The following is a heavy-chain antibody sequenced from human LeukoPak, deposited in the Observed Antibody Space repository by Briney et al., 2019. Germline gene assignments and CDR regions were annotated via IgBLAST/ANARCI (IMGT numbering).Heavy chain of an antibody. CDR2: FYPGDSDT. CDR3: ARPNYDGSANDAFDI. Sequence: GESLKISCKGSGYSFTSYWIGWVRQMPGKGLEWMGIFYPGDSDTRYSPSFQGQVTISADKSISTAYLQWSSLKASDTAMYYCARPNYDGSANDAFDIWGQGTMVTVSS. CDR1: GYSFTSYW. D-gene: IGHD3-10*01. J-gene: IGHJ3*02. V-gene: IGHV5-51*01.